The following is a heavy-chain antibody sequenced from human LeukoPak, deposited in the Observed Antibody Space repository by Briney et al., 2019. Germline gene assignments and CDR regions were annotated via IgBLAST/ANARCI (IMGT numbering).Heavy chain of an antibody. CDR1: GYTFTSYY. Sequence: ASVKVSCKASGYTFTSYYMHWVRQAPGQGLEWMGIINPSGGSTSYAQKFQGRVTMTRDMSTSTVYMELSSLRSEDTAVYYCARETYYYDSSGYYCYFDYWGQGTLVTVSS. V-gene: IGHV1-46*01. D-gene: IGHD3-22*01. CDR2: INPSGGST. CDR3: ARETYYYDSSGYYCYFDY. J-gene: IGHJ4*02.